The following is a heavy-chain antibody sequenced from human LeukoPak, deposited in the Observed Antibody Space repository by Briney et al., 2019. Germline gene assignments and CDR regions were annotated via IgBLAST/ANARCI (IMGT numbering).Heavy chain of an antibody. CDR2: INHSGST. J-gene: IGHJ4*02. CDR3: ASSGWYRSPADY. CDR1: GGSFSGYY. Sequence: PSETLSLTCAVYGGSFSGYYWSWIRQPPGKGLEWIGEINHSGSTNYNPSLKSRVTISVDTSKNQFSLKLSSVTAADTAVYYCASSGWYRSPADYWGQGILVTVSS. D-gene: IGHD6-19*01. V-gene: IGHV4-34*01.